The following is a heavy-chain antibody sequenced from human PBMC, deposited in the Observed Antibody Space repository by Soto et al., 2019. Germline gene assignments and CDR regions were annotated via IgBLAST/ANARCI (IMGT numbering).Heavy chain of an antibody. CDR3: ARDSRAAAAGNYYYYYYMDV. Sequence: ASVKVSCKASGYTFTSYGISWVRQAPGQGPEWMGWISAYNGNTNYAQKLQGRVTMTTDTSTSTAYKELRNLRSDDTAVYYCARDSRAAAAGNYYYYYYMDVWGKGTTVTV. CDR1: GYTFTSYG. J-gene: IGHJ6*03. CDR2: ISAYNGNT. V-gene: IGHV1-18*01. D-gene: IGHD6-13*01.